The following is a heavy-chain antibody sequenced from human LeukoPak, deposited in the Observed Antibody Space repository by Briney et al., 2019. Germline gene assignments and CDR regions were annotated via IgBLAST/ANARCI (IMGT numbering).Heavy chain of an antibody. Sequence: SETLSLTCAVYGGSFSGYYWSWIRQPPGKGLEWIGEINHSGSTNYNPSLKSRVTISVDTFKNQFSLKLSSVTAADTAVYYCAREGSVYFDYWGQGTLVTVSS. CDR3: AREGSVYFDY. J-gene: IGHJ4*02. V-gene: IGHV4-34*01. CDR1: GGSFSGYY. CDR2: INHSGST.